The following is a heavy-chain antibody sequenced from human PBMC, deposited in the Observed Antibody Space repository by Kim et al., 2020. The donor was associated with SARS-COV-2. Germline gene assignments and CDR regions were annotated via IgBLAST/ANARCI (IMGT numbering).Heavy chain of an antibody. D-gene: IGHD4-17*01. CDR1: GYSISSSNW. CDR3: ARNYGGNSYAFDI. Sequence: SETLSLTCAVSGYSISSSNWWGWIRQPPGKGLEWIGYIYYSGSTYYNPSLKSRVTMSVDTSKNQFSLKLSSVTAVDTAVYYCARNYGGNSYAFDIWGQGTMVTVSS. CDR2: IYYSGST. J-gene: IGHJ3*02. V-gene: IGHV4-28*01.